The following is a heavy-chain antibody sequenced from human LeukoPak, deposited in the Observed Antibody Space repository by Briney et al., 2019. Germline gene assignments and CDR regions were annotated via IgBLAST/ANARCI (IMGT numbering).Heavy chain of an antibody. D-gene: IGHD3-22*01. J-gene: IGHJ4*02. CDR1: GYTFTSYG. CDR3: ATTLYDSSGYYYRGCMDY. V-gene: IGHV1-18*01. Sequence: ASVKVSCKASGYTFTSYGISWVRQAPGHGLEWMGWISAYNGNTNYAQKLQGRVTMTTDTSTSTAYMELRSLRSDDTAVYYCATTLYDSSGYYYRGCMDYWGQGTLVTVSS. CDR2: ISAYNGNT.